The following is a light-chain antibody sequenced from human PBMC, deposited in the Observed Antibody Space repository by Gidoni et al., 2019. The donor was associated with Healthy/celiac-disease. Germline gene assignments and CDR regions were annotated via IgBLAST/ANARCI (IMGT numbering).Light chain of an antibody. CDR3: RQSYSTPQT. CDR2: AAS. V-gene: IGKV1-39*01. J-gene: IGKJ1*01. CDR1: QSISSY. Sequence: DIQMTQSPSSLSASVGDRVTITCRASQSISSYLNWYQQKPGKAPKLLIYAASSLQSGVPSRFSGSGSGTDFTLTISSLQPEDFATYYCRQSYSTPQTFXXXTKVEIK.